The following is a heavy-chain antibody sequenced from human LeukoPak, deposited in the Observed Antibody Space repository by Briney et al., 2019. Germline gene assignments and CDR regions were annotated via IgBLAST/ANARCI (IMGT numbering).Heavy chain of an antibody. CDR3: ARDRDYVRRNDAFDI. Sequence: GGSLRLSCAASGFTFSSYSMNWVRQAPGKGLEWASYISSSSSTIYYADSVKGRFTISRDNAKNSLYLQMNSLRAEDTAVYYCARDRDYVRRNDAFDIWGQGTMVTVSS. V-gene: IGHV3-48*01. CDR1: GFTFSSYS. D-gene: IGHD4-17*01. CDR2: ISSSSSTI. J-gene: IGHJ3*02.